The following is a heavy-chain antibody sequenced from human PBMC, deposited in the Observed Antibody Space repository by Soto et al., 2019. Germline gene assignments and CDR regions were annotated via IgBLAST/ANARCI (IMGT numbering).Heavy chain of an antibody. CDR1: GFTFSSYA. Sequence: PGGSLRLSCAASGFTFSSYAMSWVRQAPGKGLEWVSAISGSGGSTYYADSVKGRFTISRDNSKNTLYLQMNSLRAEDTAVYYCAKDRKIRGVSPYYFDYWGQGTLVTVSS. V-gene: IGHV3-23*01. CDR3: AKDRKIRGVSPYYFDY. J-gene: IGHJ4*02. CDR2: ISGSGGST. D-gene: IGHD3-10*01.